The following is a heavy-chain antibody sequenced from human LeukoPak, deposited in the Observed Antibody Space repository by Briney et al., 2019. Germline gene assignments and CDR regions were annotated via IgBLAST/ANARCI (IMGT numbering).Heavy chain of an antibody. V-gene: IGHV3-21*01. Sequence: SGGSLRLSCAASGFTFSSYSMNWVRQAPGKGLEWVSSISSSSNYIYYADSVKGRFTISRDNAKNSLYLQMNSLRAEDTAVYYCARGTYGDYQGQGTLVTVSS. CDR1: GFTFSSYS. CDR3: ARGTYGDY. J-gene: IGHJ4*02. D-gene: IGHD4-17*01. CDR2: ISSSSNYI.